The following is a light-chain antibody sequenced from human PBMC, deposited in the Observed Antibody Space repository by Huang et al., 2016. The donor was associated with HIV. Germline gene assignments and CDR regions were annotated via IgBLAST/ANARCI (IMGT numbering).Light chain of an antibody. Sequence: EIVMTPSPATLSVSPGERATLPCRAIPGGNTNVAWYQHRPGQAPRLLIYGAYTRATGIPARFSGSGSGTEFTLTISSLQSEDFAVYYCKQYNDWARTFGLGTKLEIK. J-gene: IGKJ2*01. CDR3: KQYNDWART. V-gene: IGKV3-15*01. CDR2: GAY. CDR1: PGGNTN.